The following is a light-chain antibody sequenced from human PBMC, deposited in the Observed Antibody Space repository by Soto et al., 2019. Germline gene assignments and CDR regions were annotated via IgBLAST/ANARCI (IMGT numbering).Light chain of an antibody. Sequence: DIQMTQSPSTLSASVGDRVTITCRASQNLNNWLAWFQQKPGKAPTLLIYKASGLESGVPSRFSGSGSGTEFLPTISSPQPDDFSTYYCQQYNSYPWTFGQGTKVEIK. J-gene: IGKJ1*01. V-gene: IGKV1-5*03. CDR3: QQYNSYPWT. CDR2: KAS. CDR1: QNLNNW.